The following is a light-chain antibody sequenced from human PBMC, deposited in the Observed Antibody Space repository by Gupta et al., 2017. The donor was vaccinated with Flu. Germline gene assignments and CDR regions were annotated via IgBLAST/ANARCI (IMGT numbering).Light chain of an antibody. J-gene: IGKJ4*01. V-gene: IGKV3-20*01. CDR2: GAS. CDR3: QQYDSSRLT. CDR1: QSVSSSY. Sequence: VLPQSPGTLSLSPGERATLSCRASQSVSSSYLAWYQQKPGQAPRLLIYGASSRATGIPDRFSGSGSGTDFTLTISRLEPEDFAVYYCQQYDSSRLTFGGGTKVEIK.